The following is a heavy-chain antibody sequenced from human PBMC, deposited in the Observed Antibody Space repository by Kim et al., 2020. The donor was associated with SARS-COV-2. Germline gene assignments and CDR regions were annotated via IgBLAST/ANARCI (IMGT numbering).Heavy chain of an antibody. V-gene: IGHV4-59*08. CDR3: ARRALGYCSSTSCQDAFDI. CDR2: IYYSGST. CDR1: GGSISSSY. Sequence: SETLSLTCTVSGGSISSSYWSWIRQPPGKGLEWIGCIYYSGSTNYNPALKSRVTLAVNTTKNQFYWKLSSVTAADTAVYYCARRALGYCSSTSCQDAFDIWGQETLYNVSS. J-gene: IGHJ3*02. D-gene: IGHD2-2*01.